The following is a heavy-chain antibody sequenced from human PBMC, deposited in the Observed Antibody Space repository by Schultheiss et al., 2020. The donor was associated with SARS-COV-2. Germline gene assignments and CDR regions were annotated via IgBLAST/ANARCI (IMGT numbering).Heavy chain of an antibody. D-gene: IGHD6-13*01. CDR1: GYTFTSYG. Sequence: ASVKVSCKASGYTFTSYGISWVRQAPGQGLEWMGWISAYNGNTNYAQKLQGRVTMTTDTSTSTAYMELRSLRSDDTAVYYCARGAPGIAAADPMYYYYGMDVWGQGTTVTAP. CDR2: ISAYNGNT. V-gene: IGHV1-18*01. CDR3: ARGAPGIAAADPMYYYYGMDV. J-gene: IGHJ6*02.